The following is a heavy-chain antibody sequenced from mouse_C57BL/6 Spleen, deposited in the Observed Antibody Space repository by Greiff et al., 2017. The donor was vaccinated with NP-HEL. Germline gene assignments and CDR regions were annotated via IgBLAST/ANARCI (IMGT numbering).Heavy chain of an antibody. CDR3: ARDAGIGRNYFDY. CDR1: GYSITSGYY. D-gene: IGHD3-1*01. CDR2: ISYDGSN. Sequence: VQLQQSGPGLVKPSQSLSLTCSVTGYSITSGYYWNWIRQFPGNKLEWMGYISYDGSNNYNPSLKNRISITRDTSKNQFFLKLNSVTTEDTATYYCARDAGIGRNYFDYWGQGTTLTVSS. V-gene: IGHV3-6*01. J-gene: IGHJ2*01.